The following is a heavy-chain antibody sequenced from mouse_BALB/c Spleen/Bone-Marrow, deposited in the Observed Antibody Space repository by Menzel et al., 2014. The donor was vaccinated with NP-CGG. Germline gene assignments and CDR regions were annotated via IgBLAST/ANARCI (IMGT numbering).Heavy chain of an antibody. V-gene: IGHV1-9*01. CDR3: ARGLYGNYGE. D-gene: IGHD2-1*01. Sequence: QVQLQQSGAELMKPGASVKISCKATGYTFSSYWIEWVKQRPGHGLEWIGEILPGSGSPSYNEKFKGKATFTADTSSNTAYMQLSSLTSEDSAVYYCARGLYGNYGEWGQGTSVTVSS. CDR2: ILPGSGSP. CDR1: GYTFSSYW. J-gene: IGHJ4*01.